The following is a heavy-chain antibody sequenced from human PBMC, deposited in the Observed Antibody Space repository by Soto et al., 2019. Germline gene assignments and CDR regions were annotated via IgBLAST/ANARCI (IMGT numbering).Heavy chain of an antibody. Sequence: GGSLRLSCAASGFTFRSYAMHWVRQAPGKGLEWVATISYNENKRYYTDSVKGRFTISRDNSKITLYLQVNSLTTEDTAVYYCARAMDTAMASKDNWFDPWGQGTLVTAPQ. J-gene: IGHJ5*02. CDR3: ARAMDTAMASKDNWFDP. CDR2: ISYNENKR. CDR1: GFTFRSYA. V-gene: IGHV3-30-3*01. D-gene: IGHD5-18*01.